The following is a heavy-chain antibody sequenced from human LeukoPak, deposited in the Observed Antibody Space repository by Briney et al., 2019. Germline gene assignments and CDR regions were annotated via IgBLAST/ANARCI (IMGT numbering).Heavy chain of an antibody. V-gene: IGHV3-43D*03. D-gene: IGHD6-13*01. Sequence: GGSLRLSCAASGFTFDDHAMHWVRQAPGKGLEWISLISLDGGTTYYADSVKGRFTISSDNSKNSVYLQMNSLRPEDTAIYYCTKGLRFAAALTPFDYWGQGTLVTVSS. CDR2: ISLDGGTT. CDR3: TKGLRFAAALTPFDY. CDR1: GFTFDDHA. J-gene: IGHJ4*02.